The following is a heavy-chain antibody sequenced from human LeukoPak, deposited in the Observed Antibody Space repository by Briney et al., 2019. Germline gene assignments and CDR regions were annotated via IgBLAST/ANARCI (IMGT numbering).Heavy chain of an antibody. CDR2: ITPSYGYT. D-gene: IGHD3-10*01. Sequence: ASVKVSCKASGYTFINYDITWVRQAPGQGLEWMGWITPSYGYTLYAQKFQGRVTLTTDASTSTAYMELRSLRSDDTAVYYCARDPPFFYSDSNNAYYYSGTDYWGQGTLVTVSS. CDR1: GYTFINYD. CDR3: ARDPPFFYSDSNNAYYYSGTDY. V-gene: IGHV1-18*01. J-gene: IGHJ4*02.